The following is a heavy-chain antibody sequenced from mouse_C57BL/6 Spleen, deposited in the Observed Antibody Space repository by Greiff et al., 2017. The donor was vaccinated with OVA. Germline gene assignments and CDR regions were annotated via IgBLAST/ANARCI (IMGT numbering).Heavy chain of an antibody. V-gene: IGHV5-16*01. CDR1: GFTFSDYY. D-gene: IGHD6-1*01. Sequence: EVKVVESAGGLVQPGSSMKLSCTASGFTFSDYYMAWVRQVPEKGLEWVANINYDGSSTYYLDSLKSRFIISRDNAKNILYLQMSSLKSEDTATYYCARGHYYFDYWGQGTTLTVSS. CDR2: INYDGSST. CDR3: ARGHYYFDY. J-gene: IGHJ2*01.